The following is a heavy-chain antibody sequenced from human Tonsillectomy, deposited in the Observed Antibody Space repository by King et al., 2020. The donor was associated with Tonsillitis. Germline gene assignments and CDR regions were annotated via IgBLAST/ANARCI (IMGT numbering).Heavy chain of an antibody. D-gene: IGHD2-2*01. CDR2: VSYDGSNK. CDR1: GFSLSDFN. V-gene: IGHV3-30*04. J-gene: IGHJ3*02. Sequence: VQLVESGGGVIQPGRSLRLSCAASGFSLSDFNMHWVRQAPGKGLEWVAVVSYDGSNKFYADSVKGRFTISRDSSKNTLFLQMTSLRADDTALYYCARGLYCGSTSCSYAFDIWGQGTMVTVSS. CDR3: ARGLYCGSTSCSYAFDI.